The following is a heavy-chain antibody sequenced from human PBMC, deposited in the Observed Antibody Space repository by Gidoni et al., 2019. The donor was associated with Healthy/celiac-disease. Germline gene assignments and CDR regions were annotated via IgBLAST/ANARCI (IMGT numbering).Heavy chain of an antibody. CDR1: GGTFSSYA. V-gene: IGHV1-69*06. CDR2: IIPIFGTA. Sequence: QVQLVQSGAEVKKPGSSVKVSCKASGGTFSSYAISWVRQAPGQGLEWMGGIIPIFGTANYAQKFQGRVTITADKSTSTAYMELSSLRSEDTAVYYCARFSPGLWDIVVVPAAMDVWGQGTTVTVSS. CDR3: ARFSPGLWDIVVVPAAMDV. J-gene: IGHJ6*02. D-gene: IGHD2-2*01.